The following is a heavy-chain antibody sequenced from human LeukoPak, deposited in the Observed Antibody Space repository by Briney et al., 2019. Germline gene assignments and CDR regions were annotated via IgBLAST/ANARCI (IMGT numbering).Heavy chain of an antibody. CDR1: GGSISSYY. D-gene: IGHD3-3*01. Sequence: PSETLSLTCTVSGGSISSYYWSWIRQPAGKGLEWIGRIYTSGSTNYNPSLKSRVTMSVDTSENQFSLKLSSVTAADTAVYYCAREYDFWSGYYKRGWFDPWGQGTLVTVSS. J-gene: IGHJ5*02. CDR2: IYTSGST. V-gene: IGHV4-4*07. CDR3: AREYDFWSGYYKRGWFDP.